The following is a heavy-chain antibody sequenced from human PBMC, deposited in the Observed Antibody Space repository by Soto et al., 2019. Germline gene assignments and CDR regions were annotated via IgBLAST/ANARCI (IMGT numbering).Heavy chain of an antibody. D-gene: IGHD3-10*01. Sequence: QVQLVESGGDVVQPGRSLRLSCAASGLIFSSHGMHWVRRAPGTGLEWVAFIWSDGSNKYYSDSVKGRFTISRDDSKNTLYLQMNSLTAEDTAVYYCARDRGVTYLDSWGQGTLVTVSS. CDR2: IWSDGSNK. V-gene: IGHV3-33*01. CDR1: GLIFSSHG. CDR3: ARDRGVTYLDS. J-gene: IGHJ5*01.